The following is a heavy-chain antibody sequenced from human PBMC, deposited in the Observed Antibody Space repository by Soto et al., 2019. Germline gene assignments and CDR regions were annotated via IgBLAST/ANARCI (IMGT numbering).Heavy chain of an antibody. CDR1: GFTFSDYY. CDR2: ISSSSSYT. D-gene: IGHD4-17*01. J-gene: IGHJ4*02. V-gene: IGHV3-11*06. Sequence: LRLSCAASGFTFSDYYMSWIRQAPGKGLEWVSYISSSSSYTNYADSVKGRFTISRDNAKNSLYLQMNSLRAEDTAVYYCARALYGDTYFDYWGQGTLVTVS. CDR3: ARALYGDTYFDY.